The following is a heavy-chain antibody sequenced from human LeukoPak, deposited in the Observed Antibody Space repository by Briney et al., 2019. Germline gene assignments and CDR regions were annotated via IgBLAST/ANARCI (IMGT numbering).Heavy chain of an antibody. CDR1: GFTFSSYG. D-gene: IGHD4-11*01. J-gene: IGHJ3*02. V-gene: IGHV3-30*02. CDR3: AKSPYSNYGDAFDI. Sequence: GGSLRLSCAASGFTFSSYGMHWVRQAPGKGLEWVAFIRYDGSNKYYADSVKGRFTISRDNSKNTLYLQMNSLRAEGTAVYYCAKSPYSNYGDAFDIWGQGTMVTVSS. CDR2: IRYDGSNK.